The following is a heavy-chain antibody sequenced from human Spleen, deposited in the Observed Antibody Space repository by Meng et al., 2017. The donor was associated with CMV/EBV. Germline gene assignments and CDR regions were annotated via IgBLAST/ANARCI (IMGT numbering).Heavy chain of an antibody. CDR1: AFTFSSYW. Sequence: GGSLKISCSASAFTFSSYWMTWVRQAPGKGLEWVANIKQDGSEKYYVDSVKGRFTISRDNAKNSLYLQMNSLRAEDTAVYYCVRDYQLYCGSSTCYLRTDTFDIWGQGTMVTVSS. CDR3: VRDYQLYCGSSTCYLRTDTFDI. V-gene: IGHV3-7*01. J-gene: IGHJ3*02. CDR2: IKQDGSEK. D-gene: IGHD2-2*01.